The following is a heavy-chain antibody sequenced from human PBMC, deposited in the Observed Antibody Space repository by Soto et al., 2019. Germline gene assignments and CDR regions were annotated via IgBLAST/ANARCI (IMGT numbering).Heavy chain of an antibody. J-gene: IGHJ5*02. CDR3: ARDIVVVPAAIPSRFFDP. CDR1: GFTFSSYW. V-gene: IGHV3-7*01. CDR2: IKQDGSEK. Sequence: GGSLRLSCAASGFTFSSYWMSWVRQAPGKGLEWVANIKQDGSEKYYVDSVKGRFTISRDNAKNSLYLQMNSLRAEDTAVYYCARDIVVVPAAIPSRFFDPWGQGTLVTVSS. D-gene: IGHD2-2*01.